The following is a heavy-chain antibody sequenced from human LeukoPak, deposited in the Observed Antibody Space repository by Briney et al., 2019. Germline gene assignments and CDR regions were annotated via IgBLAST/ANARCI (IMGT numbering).Heavy chain of an antibody. J-gene: IGHJ4*02. CDR3: ALVMTTVTKGPFDY. Sequence: PGGSLRLSCAVSGFTFSDYYMSWIRQAPGKGLEWVSYISSGGSTISHADSVKGRFTISRDNAENSLYLQMNSLRAEDTAVYYCALVMTTVTKGPFDYWGQGTLVTVSS. CDR1: GFTFSDYY. CDR2: ISSGGSTI. D-gene: IGHD4-17*01. V-gene: IGHV3-11*04.